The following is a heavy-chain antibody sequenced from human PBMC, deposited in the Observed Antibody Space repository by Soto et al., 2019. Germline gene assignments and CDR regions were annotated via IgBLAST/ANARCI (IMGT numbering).Heavy chain of an antibody. CDR3: ARGKRPYDILTGYYGNWFDP. CDR1: GGSISSYY. D-gene: IGHD3-9*01. J-gene: IGHJ5*02. V-gene: IGHV4-59*01. CDR2: IYYSGST. Sequence: SETLSLTCTVSGGSISSYYWSWIRQPPGKGLEWIGYIYYSGSTNYNPSLKSRVTISVDTSKNQFSLKLSSVTAADTAVYYCARGKRPYDILTGYYGNWFDPWGQGTLVTSPQ.